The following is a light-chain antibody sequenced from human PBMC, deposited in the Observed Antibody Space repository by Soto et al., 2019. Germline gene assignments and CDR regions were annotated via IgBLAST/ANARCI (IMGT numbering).Light chain of an antibody. J-gene: IGLJ1*01. Sequence: QSALTQPASVSGSPGQSITISCTGTSSDVGSYNLVSWYQQHPGKAPKLMIYEGSKRPSGVSNRFSGSKSGNTASLTISGLQAEDEADYYCCSYAGSSTSPYVFGTGTKRTVL. CDR1: SSDVGSYNL. CDR2: EGS. V-gene: IGLV2-23*01. CDR3: CSYAGSSTSPYV.